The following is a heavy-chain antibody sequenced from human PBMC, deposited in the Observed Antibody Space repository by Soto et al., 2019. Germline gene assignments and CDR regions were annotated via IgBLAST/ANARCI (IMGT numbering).Heavy chain of an antibody. CDR3: ARISQSDFWSGYYYFFDY. D-gene: IGHD3-3*01. Sequence: QVHLVQSGAEVEKPGASVKVSCKASGYTITDYGISWVRQAPGQGLLWMGWITAFNGNTKYAQQFQGRVTMTTDTSTSTAYMELRSLESDDTAVYYCARISQSDFWSGYYYFFDYWGQGTLVTVSS. V-gene: IGHV1-18*01. CDR1: GYTITDYG. J-gene: IGHJ4*02. CDR2: ITAFNGNT.